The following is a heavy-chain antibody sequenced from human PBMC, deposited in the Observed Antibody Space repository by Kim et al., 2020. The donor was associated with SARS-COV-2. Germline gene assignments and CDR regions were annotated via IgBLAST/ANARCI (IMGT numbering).Heavy chain of an antibody. CDR3: ARVRGGANDY. V-gene: IGHV3-48*02. CDR2: PK. D-gene: IGHD3-16*01. J-gene: IGHJ4*02. Sequence: PKYYADSVKGRFTISRDNAKNSLYLQMNSLRDEDTAVYYCARVRGGANDYWGQGTLVTVSS.